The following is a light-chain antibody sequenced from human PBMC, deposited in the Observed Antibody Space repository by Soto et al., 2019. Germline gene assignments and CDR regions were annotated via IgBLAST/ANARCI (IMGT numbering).Light chain of an antibody. V-gene: IGLV2-11*01. Sequence: QSVLAQPASVSGSPGQSITISCTGTSTDVNGHNYVSWYQHDPGKGPKLMIYXXXXXXSGVPDRFSGSKSGNTASLTISGLQAEDEADYYCCSYAGTFYVFGTGTKVTVL. J-gene: IGLJ1*01. CDR1: STDVNGHNY. CDR2: XXX. CDR3: CSYAGTFYV.